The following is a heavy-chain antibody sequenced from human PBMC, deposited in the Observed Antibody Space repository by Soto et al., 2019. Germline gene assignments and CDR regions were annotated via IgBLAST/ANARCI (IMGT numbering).Heavy chain of an antibody. CDR1: GFTFGSYA. V-gene: IGHV3-49*04. D-gene: IGHD3-22*01. CDR3: TRYYYESSGYYVY. J-gene: IGHJ4*02. Sequence: PGGSLRLSCTGSGFTFGSYALSWVRQAPGKGLEWVGVIRSEANGGTTDYAASVKGRITISRDDSKSIAYVEINSLQTEDTAVYYCTRYYYESSGYYVYWGQGALVTVSS. CDR2: IRSEANGGTT.